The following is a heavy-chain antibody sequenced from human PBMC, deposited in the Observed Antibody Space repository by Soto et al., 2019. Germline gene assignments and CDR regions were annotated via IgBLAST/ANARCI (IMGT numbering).Heavy chain of an antibody. V-gene: IGHV2-26*01. CDR1: GFSLSNARMG. Sequence: QVTLKESGPVLVKPTETLTLTCTVSGFSLSNARMGVSWIRQPPGKALEWLAHIFSNDEKSYSTSLKSRLTISKDPSKSQVVLTMTTMDPVDTATYYCARIRVNYYGSGSYYNYWGQGTLVTVSS. J-gene: IGHJ4*02. CDR2: IFSNDEK. D-gene: IGHD3-10*01. CDR3: ARIRVNYYGSGSYYNY.